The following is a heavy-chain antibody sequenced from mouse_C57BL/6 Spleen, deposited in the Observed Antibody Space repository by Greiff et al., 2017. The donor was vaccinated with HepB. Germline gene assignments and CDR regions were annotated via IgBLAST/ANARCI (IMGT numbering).Heavy chain of an antibody. J-gene: IGHJ2*01. CDR2: IYPGDGDT. CDR1: GYAFSSYW. V-gene: IGHV1-80*01. D-gene: IGHD1-1*01. CDR3: ARFGTTVVATYYFDY. Sequence: QVQLQQSGAELVKPGASVKISCKASGYAFSSYWMNWVKQRPGKGLEWIGQIYPGDGDTNYNGKFKGKATLTADKSSSTAYMQLSSLTSEDSAVYFWARFGTTVVATYYFDYWGQGTTLTVSS.